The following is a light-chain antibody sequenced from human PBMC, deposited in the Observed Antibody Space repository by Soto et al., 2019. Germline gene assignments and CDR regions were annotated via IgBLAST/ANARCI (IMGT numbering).Light chain of an antibody. Sequence: EIVLTQSPATLSLSPVERATLSCMASQSVSSYLAWYQQKPGQAPRLLIYDASNRATGIPARFSGSGSGTDFTLTISSLEPEDFAVYYCQQRSNWTPITFGQGTRLEIK. CDR1: QSVSSY. CDR3: QQRSNWTPIT. J-gene: IGKJ5*01. V-gene: IGKV3-11*01. CDR2: DAS.